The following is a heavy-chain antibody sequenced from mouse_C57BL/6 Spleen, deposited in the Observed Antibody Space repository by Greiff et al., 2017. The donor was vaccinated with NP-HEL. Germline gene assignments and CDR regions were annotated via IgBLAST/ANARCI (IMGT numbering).Heavy chain of an antibody. Sequence: QVQLQQSGAELVRPGASVTLSCKASGYTFTDYEMHWVKPTPVHGLEWIGAIDPETGGTAYNQKFKGKAILTADKSSSTAYMELRSLTSEDSAVYYCTRRVLLRPSYAMDYWGQGTSVTVSS. J-gene: IGHJ4*01. CDR2: IDPETGGT. V-gene: IGHV1-15*01. D-gene: IGHD1-1*01. CDR1: GYTFTDYE. CDR3: TRRVLLRPSYAMDY.